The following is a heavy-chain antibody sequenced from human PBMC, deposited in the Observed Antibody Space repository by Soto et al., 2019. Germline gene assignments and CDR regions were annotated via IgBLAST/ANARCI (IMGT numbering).Heavy chain of an antibody. CDR1: GYSISSGYH. V-gene: IGHV4-38-2*02. CDR3: ARQYRVGAEGRWFDP. CDR2: AHYSRNT. D-gene: IGHD1-26*01. J-gene: IGHJ5*02. Sequence: SETLSLTCTVSGYSISSGYHWAWLRQPPGKGLEWLGRAHYSRNTYYNPSLKSRLTISVDKSKNQLSLNMSSVTAADTPVYYCARQYRVGAEGRWFDPWGQGTLVTVSS.